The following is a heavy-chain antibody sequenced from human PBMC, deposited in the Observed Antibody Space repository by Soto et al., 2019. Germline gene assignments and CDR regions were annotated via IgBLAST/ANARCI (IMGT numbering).Heavy chain of an antibody. D-gene: IGHD3-22*01. V-gene: IGHV3-33*01. Sequence: GGSLRLSCAASGFTLSSYGMHWVRQAPGKGLEWVAVIWYDGSNKYYADSVKGRFTISRDNSKNTLYLQMNSLRAEDTAVYYCARNLVIVGTIDYWGQGTLVTVSS. CDR3: ARNLVIVGTIDY. J-gene: IGHJ4*02. CDR1: GFTLSSYG. CDR2: IWYDGSNK.